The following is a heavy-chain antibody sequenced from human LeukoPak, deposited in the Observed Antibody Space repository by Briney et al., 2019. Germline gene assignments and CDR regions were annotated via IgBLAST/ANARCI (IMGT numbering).Heavy chain of an antibody. Sequence: SETLSLTCTVSGGSISSYYWSWIRQPPGKGLEWIGYIYYSGSTNYNPSLKSRVTISVDTSKNQFSLELSSVTAADTAVYYCARGERYYDSSGYYYYWGQGTLVTVSS. CDR1: GGSISSYY. V-gene: IGHV4-59*01. CDR2: IYYSGST. D-gene: IGHD3-22*01. J-gene: IGHJ4*02. CDR3: ARGERYYDSSGYYYY.